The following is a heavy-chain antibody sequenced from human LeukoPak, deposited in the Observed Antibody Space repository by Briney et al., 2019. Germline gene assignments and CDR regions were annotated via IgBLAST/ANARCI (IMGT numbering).Heavy chain of an antibody. V-gene: IGHV3-21*01. D-gene: IGHD1-26*01. Sequence: GGSLRLSCAASGFTFSDQSMNWVRQAPGKGLEWVSSISSNSLHIFYADSVKGRFTISRDNAKNSLYLQMNNLRAEDTAVYYCARDQGAVGSYYELDYFDYWGQGTLVTVSS. CDR1: GFTFSDQS. J-gene: IGHJ4*02. CDR2: ISSNSLHI. CDR3: ARDQGAVGSYYELDYFDY.